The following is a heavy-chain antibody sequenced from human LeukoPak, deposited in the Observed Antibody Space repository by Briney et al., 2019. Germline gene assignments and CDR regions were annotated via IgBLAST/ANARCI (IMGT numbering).Heavy chain of an antibody. D-gene: IGHD2/OR15-2a*01. Sequence: GGSLRLSCAAPGFTFSSYGMPWVRQAPGKGLEWVAVIWYDGSNKYYADSVKGRFTISRDNSKNTLYLQMNSLRAEDTAVYYCAREPRGGFLYFDCWGQGTLVTVSS. CDR2: IWYDGSNK. V-gene: IGHV3-33*01. J-gene: IGHJ4*02. CDR3: AREPRGGFLYFDC. CDR1: GFTFSSYG.